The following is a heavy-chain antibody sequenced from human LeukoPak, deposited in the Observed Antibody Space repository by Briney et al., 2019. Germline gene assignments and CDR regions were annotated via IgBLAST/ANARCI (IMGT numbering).Heavy chain of an antibody. CDR1: GGSISSSAYS. Sequence: SETLSLTCTVSGGSISSSAYSWGWIRQPPGKGLDWIGNIYDSGNTYYNPSLMSRVTISVDTSKNQFSLKLISVTAADTAVYYCARQYGPGYSSTWYCDYWGQGTLVTVSS. CDR3: ARQYGPGYSSTWYCDY. V-gene: IGHV4-39*01. J-gene: IGHJ4*02. D-gene: IGHD6-13*01. CDR2: IYDSGNT.